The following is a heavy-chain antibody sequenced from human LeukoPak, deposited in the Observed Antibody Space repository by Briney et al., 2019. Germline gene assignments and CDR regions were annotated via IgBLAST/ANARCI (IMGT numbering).Heavy chain of an antibody. CDR2: INPNSGGT. Sequence: ASVKVSCKASGYTFTGYYMHWVRQAPGQGLEWMGRINPNSGGTNYAQKFQGRVTMTRDTSISTAYMELSRLRSDDRAVYYCARLVVGATDAFDIWGQGTMVTVSS. CDR3: ARLVVGATDAFDI. V-gene: IGHV1-2*06. D-gene: IGHD1-26*01. J-gene: IGHJ3*02. CDR1: GYTFTGYY.